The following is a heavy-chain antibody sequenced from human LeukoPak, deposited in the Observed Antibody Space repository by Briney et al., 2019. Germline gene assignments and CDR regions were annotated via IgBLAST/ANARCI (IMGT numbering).Heavy chain of an antibody. J-gene: IGHJ6*03. CDR1: GGSISSSNW. CDR2: IYHSGST. D-gene: IGHD2-15*01. Sequence: PSETLSLTCAVSGGSISSSNWWSWVRQPPGKGLEWIGEIYHSGSTNYNPSLKSRVTVSVDTSKNQFSLKLSSVTAADTAVYYCAREVVVAATGTRGAKYYYYYYYMDVWGKGTTVTVSS. V-gene: IGHV4-4*02. CDR3: AREVVVAATGTRGAKYYYYYYYMDV.